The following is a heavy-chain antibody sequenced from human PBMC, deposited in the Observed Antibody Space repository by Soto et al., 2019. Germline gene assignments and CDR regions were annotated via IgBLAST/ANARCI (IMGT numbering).Heavy chain of an antibody. CDR2: INSDGSST. J-gene: IGHJ6*03. V-gene: IGHV3-74*01. D-gene: IGHD3-16*02. CDR3: ARDIRYYDYIWGSYRHSYYMDV. CDR1: GFTFSSYW. Sequence: EVQLVESGGGLVQPGGSLRLSCAASGFTFSSYWMHWVRQAPGKGLVWVSRINSDGSSTSYADSVKGRFTIYRDNAKNTRYLQMNSLRAEDTAVYYCARDIRYYDYIWGSYRHSYYMDVWGKGTTVTVSS.